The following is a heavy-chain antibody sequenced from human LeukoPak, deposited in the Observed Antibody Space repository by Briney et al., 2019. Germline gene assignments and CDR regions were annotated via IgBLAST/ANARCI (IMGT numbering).Heavy chain of an antibody. V-gene: IGHV3-11*01. D-gene: IGHD3-22*01. J-gene: IGHJ4*02. CDR2: ISTSAGTI. CDR3: ARDAIDSSGFDFDH. Sequence: GESLRLSCAASGFTFSDYYMTWIRQAPGKGLEWISYISTSAGTIYYADSVKGRFTISRDNAKNSLYLQMNSLRAEDTAVYYCARDAIDSSGFDFDHWGQGTLVTVSS. CDR1: GFTFSDYY.